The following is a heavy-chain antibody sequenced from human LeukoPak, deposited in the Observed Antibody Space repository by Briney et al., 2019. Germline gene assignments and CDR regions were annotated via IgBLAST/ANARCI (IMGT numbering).Heavy chain of an antibody. V-gene: IGHV1-18*01. CDR1: GYTFTSYG. Sequence: ASVKASCKASGYTFTSYGISWVRQAPGQGLEWMGWISAYNGNTNYAQKLQGRVTMTTDTSTSTAYMELRSLRSDDTAVYYCVLSRMRELMIDYWGQGTLVTVSS. J-gene: IGHJ4*02. D-gene: IGHD1-26*01. CDR2: ISAYNGNT. CDR3: VLSRMRELMIDY.